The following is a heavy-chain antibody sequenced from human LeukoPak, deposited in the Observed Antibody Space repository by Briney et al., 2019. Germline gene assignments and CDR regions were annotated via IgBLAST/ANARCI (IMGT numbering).Heavy chain of an antibody. V-gene: IGHV3-30*04. D-gene: IGHD5-12*01. CDR3: AREQAFYSGYDY. Sequence: PGRSLRLSCSSSGFPLSSYAMHSVRQAPARGLGRVAVISYDGSNKYYADSVKGRFTITRDNSKNTLYLQMNSLRAEDTAVYYCAREQAFYSGYDYWGQGTLVTVSS. CDR1: GFPLSSYA. J-gene: IGHJ4*02. CDR2: ISYDGSNK.